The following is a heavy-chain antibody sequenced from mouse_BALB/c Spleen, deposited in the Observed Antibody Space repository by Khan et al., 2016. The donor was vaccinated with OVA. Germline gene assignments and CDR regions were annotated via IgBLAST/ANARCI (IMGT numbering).Heavy chain of an antibody. V-gene: IGHV3-2*02. J-gene: IGHJ4*01. CDR3: ARGNYYGYAMDY. CDR1: GYSITSNYA. CDR2: ISYSGST. Sequence: EVKLEESGPGLVKPSQSLSLTCTVTGYSITSNYAWNWLRQFPGNKLEWMGYISYSGSTNYNPSLKSRISITRDPSKNQFFLQLNSVTTEDTATYYCARGNYYGYAMDYWGQGTSITVSS. D-gene: IGHD1-1*01.